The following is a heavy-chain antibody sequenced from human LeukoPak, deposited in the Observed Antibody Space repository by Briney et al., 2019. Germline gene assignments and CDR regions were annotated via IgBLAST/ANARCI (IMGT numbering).Heavy chain of an antibody. D-gene: IGHD3-3*01. Sequence: PGGSLRLSCAASGFTFSSYAMSWVRQAPGKGLEWVSAISGSGGSTYYADSVKGRFTISRDNSKNTLYLQMNSLRAEDTAVYYCAKWREGYYDFWSGYPNWFDPWGQGTLVTVSS. V-gene: IGHV3-23*01. J-gene: IGHJ5*02. CDR2: ISGSGGST. CDR3: AKWREGYYDFWSGYPNWFDP. CDR1: GFTFSSYA.